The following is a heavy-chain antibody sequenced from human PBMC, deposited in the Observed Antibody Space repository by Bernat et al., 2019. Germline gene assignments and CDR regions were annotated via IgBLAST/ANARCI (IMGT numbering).Heavy chain of an antibody. V-gene: IGHV3-48*03. J-gene: IGHJ5*02. Sequence: EVQLVESGGGLVQPGGSLRLSCAASGFTFRSYEMNWVRQAPGKGLEWVSYISDSGSTKYYADSVKGRFTISRDNAKSSLYLQMSSLRAEDTAVYYCARDLGRDCGGDCYYNWFDPWGQGTLVTVSS. CDR3: ARDLGRDCGGDCYYNWFDP. D-gene: IGHD2-21*01. CDR2: ISDSGSTK. CDR1: GFTFRSYE.